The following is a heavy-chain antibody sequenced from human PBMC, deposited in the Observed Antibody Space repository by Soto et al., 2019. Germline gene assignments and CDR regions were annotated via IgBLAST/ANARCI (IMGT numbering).Heavy chain of an antibody. CDR2: ISWNSGSI. CDR1: GFTFDDYA. D-gene: IGHD4-17*01. CDR3: AKRPGYGDYFDY. Sequence: EVQLVESGGGLVQPGRSLRLSCAASGFTFDDYAMHWVRQAPGKGLEWVSGISWNSGSIGYADSVKGRFTISRDNAKNSLYLQTNSLRAEDTALYYCAKRPGYGDYFDYWGQGTLVTVSS. J-gene: IGHJ4*02. V-gene: IGHV3-9*01.